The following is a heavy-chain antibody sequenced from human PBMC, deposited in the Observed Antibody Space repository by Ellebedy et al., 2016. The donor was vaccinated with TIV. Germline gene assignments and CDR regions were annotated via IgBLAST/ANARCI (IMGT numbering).Heavy chain of an antibody. Sequence: GESLKISCKGSGYSFTSYWIGWVRQMPGKGLEWMGTIYPGDSDTRYSPSFQGQVTISADKSISTAYLQWSSLKASDTAMYYCARHRGSSWREYYFDYWGQGTLVTVSS. CDR1: GYSFTSYW. D-gene: IGHD6-13*01. J-gene: IGHJ4*02. CDR2: IYPGDSDT. V-gene: IGHV5-51*01. CDR3: ARHRGSSWREYYFDY.